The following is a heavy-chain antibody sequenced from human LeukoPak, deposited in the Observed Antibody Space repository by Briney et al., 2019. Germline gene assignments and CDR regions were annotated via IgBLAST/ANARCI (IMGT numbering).Heavy chain of an antibody. CDR3: ARAVWFGEVMGTDI. V-gene: IGHV4-59*01. Sequence: SETLSLTCTVSGGSISSYYWSWIRQPPGKGLEWIGYIYYSGSTNYNPSLKSRVTTSVDTSKNQFSLKLSSVTAADTAVYYCARAVWFGEVMGTDIWGQGTMVTVSS. D-gene: IGHD3-10*01. CDR1: GGSISSYY. CDR2: IYYSGST. J-gene: IGHJ3*02.